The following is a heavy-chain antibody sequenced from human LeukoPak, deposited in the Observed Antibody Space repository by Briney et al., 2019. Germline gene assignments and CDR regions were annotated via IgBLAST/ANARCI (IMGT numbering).Heavy chain of an antibody. J-gene: IGHJ4*02. CDR2: IYYSGST. CDR3: AGTIAAAGNRPIDY. V-gene: IGHV4-39*07. CDR1: GGSISSSSYY. Sequence: PSETLSLTCTVSGGSISSSSYYWGWIRQPPGKGLEWIGSIYYSGSTYYNPSLKSRITISVDTSKNQFSLNLSSVTAADTAVYYCAGTIAAAGNRPIDYWGQGTLVTVSS. D-gene: IGHD6-13*01.